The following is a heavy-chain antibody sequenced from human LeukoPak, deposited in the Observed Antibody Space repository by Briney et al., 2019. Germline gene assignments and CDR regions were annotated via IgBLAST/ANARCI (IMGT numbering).Heavy chain of an antibody. CDR1: GFTFSSYE. J-gene: IGHJ4*02. CDR3: AKGYYGSGSYGWFDY. CDR2: ISGTGDRT. Sequence: GGSLRLSCAASGFTFSSYEMNWVRQAPGKGLEWVSTISGTGDRTYYADSVKGRFTISRDNSKNTLFLHMNSLRAEDTAVYSCAKGYYGSGSYGWFDYWGQGTLVTVSS. V-gene: IGHV3-23*01. D-gene: IGHD3-10*01.